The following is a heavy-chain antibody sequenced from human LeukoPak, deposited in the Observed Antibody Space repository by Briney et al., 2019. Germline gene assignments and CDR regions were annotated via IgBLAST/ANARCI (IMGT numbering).Heavy chain of an antibody. Sequence: PGGSLRLSCAASGFTFSSYSMNWVRQAPGKGLEWVSSISGSSSYIYYADSVKGRFTISRDNAKNSLYLQMNSLRAEDTAVYYCARDGKMLAVAAFDYWGQGTLVTVSS. J-gene: IGHJ4*02. CDR3: ARDGKMLAVAAFDY. CDR2: ISGSSSYI. V-gene: IGHV3-21*01. CDR1: GFTFSSYS. D-gene: IGHD6-19*01.